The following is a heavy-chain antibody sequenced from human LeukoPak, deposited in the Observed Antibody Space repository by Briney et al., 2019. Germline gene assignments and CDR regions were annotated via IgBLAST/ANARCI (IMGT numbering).Heavy chain of an antibody. J-gene: IGHJ1*01. CDR1: GFTSSSYA. Sequence: PGGSLRLSCAASGFTSSSYAMSWVRQAPGKGLEWVSAISGSGGSTYYADSVKGRFTISRDNSKNTLYLQMNSLRAEDTAVYYCAKDRYSSGWYGKYFQHWGQGTLVTVSS. V-gene: IGHV3-23*01. CDR2: ISGSGGST. D-gene: IGHD6-19*01. CDR3: AKDRYSSGWYGKYFQH.